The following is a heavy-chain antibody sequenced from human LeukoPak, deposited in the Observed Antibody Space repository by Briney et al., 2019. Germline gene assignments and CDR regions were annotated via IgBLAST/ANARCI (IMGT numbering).Heavy chain of an antibody. CDR3: ARGSDGGRSRWACFFDY. CDR2: IKQDGSEK. Sequence: PGGSLRLSCAASGFTFSSHCMTWVRQAPGKGLEWVANIKQDGSEKYYGDSVKGRFTISRDNANNSPFLQIDILRAENTVLYYAARGSDGGRSRWACFFDYWGEGTMVSVCS. CDR1: GFTFSSHC. V-gene: IGHV3-7*01. D-gene: IGHD4-23*01. J-gene: IGHJ4*02.